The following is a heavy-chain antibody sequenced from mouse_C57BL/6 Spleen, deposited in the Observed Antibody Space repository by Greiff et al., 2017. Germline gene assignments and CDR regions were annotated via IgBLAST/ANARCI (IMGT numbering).Heavy chain of an antibody. CDR2: IYPSDSET. Sequence: QVQLQQPGAELVRPGSSVKLSCKASGYTFTSYWMDWVKQRPGQGLEWIGNIYPSDSETHYNQKFKDKATLTVDKSSSTAYMQLSSLTSEDSAVYYCARGGYGNHWYFDVWGTGTTLTVSS. CDR1: GYTFTSYW. D-gene: IGHD2-10*02. CDR3: ARGGYGNHWYFDV. V-gene: IGHV1-61*01. J-gene: IGHJ1*03.